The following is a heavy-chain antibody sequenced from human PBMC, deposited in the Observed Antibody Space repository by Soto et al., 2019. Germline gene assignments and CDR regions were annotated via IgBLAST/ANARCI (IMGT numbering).Heavy chain of an antibody. CDR3: TTDPEFFGEIVVVPTLDAFDI. D-gene: IGHD2-2*01. Sequence: GGSLRLSCAASGFTFSNAWMNWVRQAPGKGLEWVGRIKSKTDGGTTDYAAPVKGRFTISRDDSKNTLYLQMNSLKTEDTAVYYCTTDPEFFGEIVVVPTLDAFDIWGQGTMVTVSS. J-gene: IGHJ3*02. CDR2: IKSKTDGGTT. V-gene: IGHV3-15*07. CDR1: GFTFSNAW.